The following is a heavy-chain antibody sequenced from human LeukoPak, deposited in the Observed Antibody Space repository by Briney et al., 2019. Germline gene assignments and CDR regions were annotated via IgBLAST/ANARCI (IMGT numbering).Heavy chain of an antibody. V-gene: IGHV4-34*01. CDR3: ASERRYSSGRWDYYFDY. D-gene: IGHD6-19*01. CDR2: INHSGGT. Sequence: SETLSLTCAVYGGSFSSYYWGWIRQPPGKGLEWIGEINHSGGTNYNPSLKSRVTISVDTPKNQFSLKLSSVTAADTAVYYCASERRYSSGRWDYYFDYWGQGTLVTVSS. CDR1: GGSFSSYY. J-gene: IGHJ4*02.